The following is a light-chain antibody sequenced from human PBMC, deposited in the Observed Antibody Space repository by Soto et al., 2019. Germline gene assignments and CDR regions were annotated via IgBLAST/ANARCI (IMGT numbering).Light chain of an antibody. CDR2: GAS. V-gene: IGKV1-5*01. Sequence: DIQMTQSPSTLSASVGDRVTITCRASQSISRWLAWYQQKPGEAPKLLIHGASRLESGVPSRFSGGGSGTEFTLTISRLQPDAFATYYCLQYNRYRTFGQGTKVEIK. J-gene: IGKJ1*01. CDR3: LQYNRYRT. CDR1: QSISRW.